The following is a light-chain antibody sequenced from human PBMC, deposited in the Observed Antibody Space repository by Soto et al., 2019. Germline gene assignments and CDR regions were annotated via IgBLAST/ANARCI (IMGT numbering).Light chain of an antibody. V-gene: IGLV4-69*01. Sequence: QLVLTQSPSASASLGASVKLTCTLSSGHSNYAIAWHQQQPEKGPRFLMKLNSDGRHSKGDGIPDRFSGSSSGAERYRTISTHQSEDEADYYCQTWVTGIHIFGGGTKLTVL. CDR3: QTWVTGIHI. J-gene: IGLJ2*01. CDR1: SGHSNYA. CDR2: LNSDGRH.